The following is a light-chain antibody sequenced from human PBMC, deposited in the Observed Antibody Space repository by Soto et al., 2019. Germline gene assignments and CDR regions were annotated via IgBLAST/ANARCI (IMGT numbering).Light chain of an antibody. V-gene: IGLV2-11*01. CDR2: DVT. Sequence: QSVLTQPRSVSGSPGQSVTISCTGTSSDVGGYNYVSWYQQHPDKAPKLMIYDVTKRPSGVPDRFSGSKSGNTASLTISGPQAEDEADYYCCSYAGSYTFVFGTGTKVTVL. CDR3: CSYAGSYTFV. J-gene: IGLJ1*01. CDR1: SSDVGGYNY.